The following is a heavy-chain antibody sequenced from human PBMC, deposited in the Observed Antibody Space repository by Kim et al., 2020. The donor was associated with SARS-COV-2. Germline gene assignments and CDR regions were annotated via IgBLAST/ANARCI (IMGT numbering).Heavy chain of an antibody. J-gene: IGHJ4*02. CDR3: ARSYYYDDGGSSSFDS. D-gene: IGHD3-22*01. CDR2: IYYGGST. V-gene: IGHV4-39*01. CDR1: GGSISTRYY. Sequence: SETLSLTCTVSGGSISTRYYWGWIRQPPGKGLEWIGSIYYGGSTYYNPSLKSRVTISVDTSKNQFSLRLSSVTAADSAVYFCARSYYYDDGGSSSFDSWGQGSPVPVSS.